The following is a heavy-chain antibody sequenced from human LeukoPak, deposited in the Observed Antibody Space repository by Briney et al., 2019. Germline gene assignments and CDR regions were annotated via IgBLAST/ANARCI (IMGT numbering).Heavy chain of an antibody. J-gene: IGHJ4*02. CDR2: IYYRGST. CDR3: ASYYDSSGYYPFDY. V-gene: IGHV4-59*01. CDR1: GGSISIYY. Sequence: SETLSLTCTVSGGSISIYYWSWIRQPPGKGLEGIGYIYYRGSTNYNPSLKSRVTISVDTSKNQFSLKLSSVTAADTAVYYCASYYDSSGYYPFDYWGQGTLVTVYS. D-gene: IGHD3-22*01.